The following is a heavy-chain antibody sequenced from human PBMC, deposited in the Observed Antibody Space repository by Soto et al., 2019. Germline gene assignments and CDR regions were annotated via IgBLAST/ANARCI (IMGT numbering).Heavy chain of an antibody. CDR1: GFSFSSSA. CDR3: EKGGYTYGLDS. V-gene: IGHV3-23*01. CDR2: ISESGDNT. Sequence: RGSLRLSCAASGFSFSSSAMSWVRQAPGKGLEWVSAISESGDNTFYADSVKGRFTISRENSNNALYLQMDTLRAEDTALYFCEKGGYTYGLDSWGQGTLVTVSP. J-gene: IGHJ5*01. D-gene: IGHD5-18*01.